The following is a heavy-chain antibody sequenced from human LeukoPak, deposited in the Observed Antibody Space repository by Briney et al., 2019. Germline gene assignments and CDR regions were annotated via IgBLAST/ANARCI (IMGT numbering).Heavy chain of an antibody. CDR3: AKDLGLQYVLLWFGEPSSGMDV. CDR2: ISYDGSNK. CDR1: GFTFSSYG. J-gene: IGHJ6*02. V-gene: IGHV3-30*18. D-gene: IGHD3-10*01. Sequence: GGSLRLSCAASGFTFSSYGMHWVRQAPGKGLEWVAVISYDGSNKYYADSVKGRFTISRDNSKNTLYLQMNSLRAEDTAVYYCAKDLGLQYVLLWFGEPSSGMDVWGQGTTVTVSS.